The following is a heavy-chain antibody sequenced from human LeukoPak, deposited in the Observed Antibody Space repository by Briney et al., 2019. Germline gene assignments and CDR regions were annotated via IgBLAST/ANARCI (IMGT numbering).Heavy chain of an antibody. CDR2: IYSGGST. CDR1: GFTVSSNY. D-gene: IGHD6-6*01. CDR3: ATFLAVIAARDSLYFQH. Sequence: HPGGSLRLSCAASGFTVSSNYMSWVRQAPGKGLEWVSVIYSGGSTYYADSVKGRFTISRDNSKNTLYLQMNSLRAEDTAVYYCATFLAVIAARDSLYFQHWGQGTLVSVSS. V-gene: IGHV3-53*01. J-gene: IGHJ1*01.